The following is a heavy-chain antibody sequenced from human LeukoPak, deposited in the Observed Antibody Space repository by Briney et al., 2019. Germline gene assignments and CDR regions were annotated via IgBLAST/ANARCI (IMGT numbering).Heavy chain of an antibody. CDR3: AREPGIAAAATPWFDP. CDR2: ISAYNGNT. V-gene: IGHV1-18*01. J-gene: IGHJ5*02. D-gene: IGHD6-13*01. Sequence: ASVKVSCKASGYTFTSYGISWVRQAPGQGLEWMGWISAYNGNTNYAQKLQGRVTMTTDTSTSTAYMELRSLRSDGTAVYYCAREPGIAAAATPWFDPWGRGTLVTVSS. CDR1: GYTFTSYG.